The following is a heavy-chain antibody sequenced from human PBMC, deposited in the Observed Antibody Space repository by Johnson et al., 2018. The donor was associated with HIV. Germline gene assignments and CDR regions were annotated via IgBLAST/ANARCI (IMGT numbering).Heavy chain of an antibody. V-gene: IGHV3-9*01. D-gene: IGHD3-22*01. J-gene: IGHJ3*02. CDR2: ISWNSGSI. CDR1: GFTFDDYA. Sequence: EVQLVESGGGLVQPGRSLRLSCAASGFTFDDYAMHWVRQAPGKGLEWVSGISWNSGSIGYADSVKGRFTISRDNAKNSLYLQMTSLRAEDTAVYYCARDSIPSPYDSSGYYDDTFDIWGQGTMVTVSS. CDR3: ARDSIPSPYDSSGYYDDTFDI.